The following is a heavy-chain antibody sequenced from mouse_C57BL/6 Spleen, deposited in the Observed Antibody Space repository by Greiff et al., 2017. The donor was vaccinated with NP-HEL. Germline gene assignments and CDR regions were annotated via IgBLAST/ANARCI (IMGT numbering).Heavy chain of an antibody. Sequence: QVQLKQPGAELVRPGTSVKLSCKASGYTFTSYWMHWVKQRPGQGLEWIGVIDPSDSYTNYNQKFKGKATLTVDTSSSTAYMQLSSLTSEDSAVYYCAREGTYGSSYYWYFDVWGTGTTVTVSS. V-gene: IGHV1-59*01. D-gene: IGHD1-1*01. J-gene: IGHJ1*03. CDR1: GYTFTSYW. CDR3: AREGTYGSSYYWYFDV. CDR2: IDPSDSYT.